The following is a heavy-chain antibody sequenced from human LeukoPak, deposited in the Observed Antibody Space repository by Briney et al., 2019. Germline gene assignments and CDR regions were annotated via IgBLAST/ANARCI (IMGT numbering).Heavy chain of an antibody. V-gene: IGHV3-11*04. J-gene: IGHJ6*03. CDR1: GFTFSDYY. CDR3: ARTEAARSGDYMDV. Sequence: GGSLRLSCAASGFTFSDYYMSWIRQAPGKGLEWVSYISSSGSTIYHADSVKGRFTISRDNAKNSLYLQMNSLRAEDTAVYYCARTEAARSGDYMDVWGKGTTVTVSS. D-gene: IGHD6-6*01. CDR2: ISSSGSTI.